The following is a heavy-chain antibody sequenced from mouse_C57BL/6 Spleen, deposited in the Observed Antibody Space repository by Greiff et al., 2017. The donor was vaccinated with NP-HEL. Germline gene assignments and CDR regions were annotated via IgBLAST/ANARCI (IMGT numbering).Heavy chain of an antibody. CDR3: QLYGYDWYFDV. Sequence: VQLQQSGAELVRPGASVKLSCTASGFNIKDDYMHWVKQRPEQGLEWIGWIDPENGDTEYASKFQGKATITADTSSNTAYLQLSSLTSEDTAVYYCQLYGYDWYFDVWGTGTTVTVSS. J-gene: IGHJ1*03. CDR2: IDPENGDT. D-gene: IGHD2-2*01. CDR1: GFNIKDDY. V-gene: IGHV14-4*01.